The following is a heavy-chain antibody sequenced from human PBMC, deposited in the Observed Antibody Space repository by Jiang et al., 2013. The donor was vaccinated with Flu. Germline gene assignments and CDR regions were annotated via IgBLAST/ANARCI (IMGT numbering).Heavy chain of an antibody. CDR2: INPNSGGK. Sequence: HSGAEVKKPGASMRVSCKTSGYSFTAYYIHWVRQAPGQGLEWMGWINPNSGGKVYAEKFQDRVTMTRDTSVTTVYMDLSSLKSDDTAVYYCAREGDESFDIWGQGTMVTVSS. CDR1: GYSFTAYY. J-gene: IGHJ3*02. CDR3: AREGDESFDI. D-gene: IGHD2-21*02. V-gene: IGHV1-2*02.